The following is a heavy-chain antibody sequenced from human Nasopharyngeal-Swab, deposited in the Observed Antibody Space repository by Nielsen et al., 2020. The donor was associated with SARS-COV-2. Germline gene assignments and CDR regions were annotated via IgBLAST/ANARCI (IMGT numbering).Heavy chain of an antibody. CDR3: ATMVYYYMDV. CDR1: GGSISSSSYY. J-gene: IGHJ6*03. CDR2: IYYSGST. D-gene: IGHD3-10*01. V-gene: IGHV4-39*01. Sequence: SETLSLTCNVSGGSISSSSYYWGWIRQPPGKGLEWIGSIYYSGSTYYNPSLKSRVTISVDTSKNQFSLKLSSVTAADTAVYYCATMVYYYMDVWGKGTTVTVSS.